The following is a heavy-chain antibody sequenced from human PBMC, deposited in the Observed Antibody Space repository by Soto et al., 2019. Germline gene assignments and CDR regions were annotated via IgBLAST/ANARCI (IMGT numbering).Heavy chain of an antibody. Sequence: PGGSLRLSCAASGFTFSSYWMSWVRQAPGKGLEWVANIKQDGSEKYYVDSVKGRFTISRDNAKNSLYLQMNSLRAEDTAVYYCARDRNYDYVWGSYRYRVLTHHWGQGTLVTVSS. CDR2: IKQDGSEK. CDR1: GFTFSSYW. D-gene: IGHD3-16*02. V-gene: IGHV3-7*01. J-gene: IGHJ5*02. CDR3: ARDRNYDYVWGSYRYRVLTHH.